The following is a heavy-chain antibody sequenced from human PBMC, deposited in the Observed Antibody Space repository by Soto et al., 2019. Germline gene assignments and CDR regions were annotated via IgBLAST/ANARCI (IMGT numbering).Heavy chain of an antibody. J-gene: IGHJ4*02. CDR2: IYPGDSDT. CDR3: ARHAFCGGDFYAIDY. V-gene: IGHV5-51*01. Sequence: GESLKISCKGSGYSFTSYLIGWVRQIPWKGLEWVGIIYPGDSDTRYSPSFQGQVTISADKSISTAYLQWSSLKASDTAMYYCARHAFCGGDFYAIDYWGQGTLVTVSS. CDR1: GYSFTSYL. D-gene: IGHD2-21*02.